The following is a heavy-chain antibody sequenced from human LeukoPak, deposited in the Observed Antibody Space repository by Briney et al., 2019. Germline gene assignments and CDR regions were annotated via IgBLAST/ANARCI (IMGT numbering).Heavy chain of an antibody. CDR2: ISSSGSTI. J-gene: IGHJ6*04. V-gene: IGHV3-11*04. CDR3: AELGITMIGGV. Sequence: GGSLRLSCAASGFTFSDYYMSWIRPAPGQGLEWVSYISSSGSTIYYAHSVKGRFTISRDNAKNSLYLQMNSLRAEDTAVYYCAELGITMIGGVWGKGTTVTISS. CDR1: GFTFSDYY. D-gene: IGHD3-10*02.